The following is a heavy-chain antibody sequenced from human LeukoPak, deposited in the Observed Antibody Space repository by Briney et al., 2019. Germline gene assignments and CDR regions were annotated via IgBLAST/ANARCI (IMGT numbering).Heavy chain of an antibody. J-gene: IGHJ3*02. CDR1: GFTFSSYW. CDR2: SNSDGSST. CDR3: TLDYVWGDAFDI. Sequence: GGSLRLSCAASGFTFSSYWMHWVRQAPGKGLVWVSRSNSDGSSTSYADSVKGRFTISRDNAKNTLYLQMNSLRAEDTAVYYCTLDYVWGDAFDIWGQGTMVTVSS. V-gene: IGHV3-74*01. D-gene: IGHD3-16*01.